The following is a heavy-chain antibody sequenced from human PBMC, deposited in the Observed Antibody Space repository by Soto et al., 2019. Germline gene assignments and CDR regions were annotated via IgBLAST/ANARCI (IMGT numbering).Heavy chain of an antibody. V-gene: IGHV3-23*01. J-gene: IGHJ4*02. CDR3: AKDPAAVSYYYDSSGYFDY. Sequence: GGSLRLSCAASGFTFSSYAMSWVRQAPGKGLEWVSAISGSGGSTYYADSVKGRFTISRDNSKNTLYLQMNSLRAEDTAVYYCAKDPAAVSYYYDSSGYFDYWGQGTLVTVSS. CDR1: GFTFSSYA. D-gene: IGHD3-22*01. CDR2: ISGSGGST.